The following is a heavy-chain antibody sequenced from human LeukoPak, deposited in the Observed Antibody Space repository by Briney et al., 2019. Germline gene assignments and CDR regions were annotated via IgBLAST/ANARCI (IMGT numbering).Heavy chain of an antibody. Sequence: GGSLRLSCAASGFTFSSYAMSWVRQAPGKGLEWVSAISGGGGGTYYADSVKGRFTISRDNFKNTLYLQLNSLRAEDTAVYYCAKDTSGTTYGYGMDVWGQGTTVTVSS. D-gene: IGHD1-1*01. V-gene: IGHV3-23*01. CDR3: AKDTSGTTYGYGMDV. J-gene: IGHJ6*02. CDR2: ISGGGGGT. CDR1: GFTFSSYA.